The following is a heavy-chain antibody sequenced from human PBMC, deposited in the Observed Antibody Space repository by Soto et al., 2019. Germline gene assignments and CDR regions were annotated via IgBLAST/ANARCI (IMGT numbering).Heavy chain of an antibody. J-gene: IGHJ4*02. D-gene: IGHD2-2*01. Sequence: GGSLRLSCAASGFTFSSYAMSWVRQAPGKGLEWVSAISGSGGSTYYADSVKGRFTISRDNSKNTLYLQMNSLRAEDTAVYYCANEDLVPAEVPTPEASDYWGQGTQVTVSS. CDR1: GFTFSSYA. CDR2: ISGSGGST. V-gene: IGHV3-23*01. CDR3: ANEDLVPAEVPTPEASDY.